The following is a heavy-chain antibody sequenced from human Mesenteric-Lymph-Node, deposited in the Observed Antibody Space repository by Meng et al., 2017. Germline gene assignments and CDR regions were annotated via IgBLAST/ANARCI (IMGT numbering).Heavy chain of an antibody. V-gene: IGHV3-23*01. CDR2: ISGSGGST. CDR3: AKLRWEPLRAFDF. D-gene: IGHD1-26*01. J-gene: IGHJ3*01. Sequence: GESLKISCAASGFTFSSYAMSWVRQAPGKGLEWVSAISGSGGSTYYADSVKGRFTISRDNSKNTLYLQMNSLRAEDTAVYYCAKLRWEPLRAFDFWGQGTMVTVSS. CDR1: GFTFSSYA.